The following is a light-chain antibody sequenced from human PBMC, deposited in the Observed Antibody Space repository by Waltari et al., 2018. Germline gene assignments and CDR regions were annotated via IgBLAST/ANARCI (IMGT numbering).Light chain of an antibody. Sequence: EIVMTQFPATLSVSPGERATLSCRASQSVRSNLAWYQPKPGQAPRLLIYAASTRATGIPARFSGSGAGTEFTLTISSLQSEDFAVYYCQQYNNWPLTFGGGTKVEIK. CDR2: AAS. CDR3: QQYNNWPLT. V-gene: IGKV3-15*01. CDR1: QSVRSN. J-gene: IGKJ4*01.